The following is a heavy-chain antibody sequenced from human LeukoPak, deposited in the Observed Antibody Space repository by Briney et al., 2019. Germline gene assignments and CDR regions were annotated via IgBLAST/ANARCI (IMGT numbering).Heavy chain of an antibody. V-gene: IGHV3-30*02. CDR2: IRFDESNK. D-gene: IGHD4-17*01. CDR3: AKSTALNYFDY. J-gene: IGHJ4*02. CDR1: GFTFSSYG. Sequence: GGSLRLSCAASGFTFSSYGMHWVRQAPGKGLEWVTFIRFDESNKYYADSVRGRFTISRDNSKNTLYLQMNSLRPEDTAVYYCAKSTALNYFDYWGQGTLVTVSS.